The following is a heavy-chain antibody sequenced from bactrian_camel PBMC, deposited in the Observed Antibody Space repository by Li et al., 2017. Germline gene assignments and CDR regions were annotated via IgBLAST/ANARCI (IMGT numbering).Heavy chain of an antibody. V-gene: IGHV3S53*01. Sequence: HVQLVESGGGSVQAGGSLRLSCVVSGLTYSNYCMGWFRQRPGKEREGVAAIDRDGTTTHVDSVKGRFTLSKDSAKNTVSLQMNSLNPEDTAMYYCAADSRRNGFGFLWDSLRPARYKYWGQGTQVTVS. CDR2: IDRDGTT. D-gene: IGHD3*01. CDR3: AADSRRNGFGFLWDSLRPARYKY. J-gene: IGHJ4*01. CDR1: GLTYSNYC.